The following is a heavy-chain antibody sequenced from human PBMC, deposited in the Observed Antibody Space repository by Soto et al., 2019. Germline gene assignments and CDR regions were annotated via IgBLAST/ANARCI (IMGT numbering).Heavy chain of an antibody. CDR3: ARAVTILDAFDI. V-gene: IGHV1-69*02. J-gene: IGHJ3*02. Sequence: QVQLVQSGAEVKKPGSSVKVSCKASGGTFSSYTISWVRQAPGQGLEWMGRIIPILGIANYAQKFQGRVTITAGKSTSTAYMELSSLRSEDTAVYYCARAVTILDAFDIWGQGTMVTVSS. D-gene: IGHD4-17*01. CDR1: GGTFSSYT. CDR2: IIPILGIA.